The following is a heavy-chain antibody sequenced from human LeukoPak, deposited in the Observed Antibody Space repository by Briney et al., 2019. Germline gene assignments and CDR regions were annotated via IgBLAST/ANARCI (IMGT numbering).Heavy chain of an antibody. V-gene: IGHV3-74*01. CDR2: INSDGSTT. J-gene: IGHJ5*02. D-gene: IGHD6-19*01. CDR3: AGSSGPNWFDP. CDR1: GFSFSSYW. Sequence: GGSLRLSCAASGFSFSSYWMHWVRQAPGKGLVCVSRINSDGSTTSYADSVKGRFTISRDNAKNTLYLQMNSLRAEDTAVYYCAGSSGPNWFDPWGQGTLVTVSS.